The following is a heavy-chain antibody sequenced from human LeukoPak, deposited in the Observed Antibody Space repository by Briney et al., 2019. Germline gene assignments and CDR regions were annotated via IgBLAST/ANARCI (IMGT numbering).Heavy chain of an antibody. V-gene: IGHV3-53*01. Sequence: AGGSLRLSCVASGLTVRSNYMSWVRQAPGRGLEWVSVIYSGGRTYYADAVKGRFTMSRDNSKNTVYLQMNSLTAEDTAVYYCAKGPRSYDYDFWSGYYTGSGNYFDYWGQGTLVTVSS. J-gene: IGHJ4*02. D-gene: IGHD3-3*01. CDR2: IYSGGRT. CDR1: GLTVRSNY. CDR3: AKGPRSYDYDFWSGYYTGSGNYFDY.